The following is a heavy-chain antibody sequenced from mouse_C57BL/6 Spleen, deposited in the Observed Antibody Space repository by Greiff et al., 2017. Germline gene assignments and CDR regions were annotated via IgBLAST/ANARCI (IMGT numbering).Heavy chain of an antibody. J-gene: IGHJ4*01. CDR3: ARVGIYYYGSSYAMDY. CDR1: GYTFTSYW. Sequence: QVQLKQPGTELVKPGASVKLSCKASGYTFTSYWMHWVKQRPGQGLEWIGNINPSNGGTNYNEKFKSKATLTVDKSSSTAYMQLSSLTSEDSAVYYCARVGIYYYGSSYAMDYWGQGTSVTVSS. V-gene: IGHV1-53*01. D-gene: IGHD1-1*01. CDR2: INPSNGGT.